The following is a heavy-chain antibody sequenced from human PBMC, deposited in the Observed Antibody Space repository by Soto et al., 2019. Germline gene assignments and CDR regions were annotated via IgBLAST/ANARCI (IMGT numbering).Heavy chain of an antibody. J-gene: IGHJ4*02. D-gene: IGHD2-15*01. Sequence: QLQLQESGPGLVKPSETLSLTCTVSGGSISSSSYYWGWIRQPPGKGLEWIGSIYYSGSTYYNPSLKRLLTISVDTSKNRFSLKVSSVTAADTAVYYCARHLAYCSGGNCYRYYFDYWGQGTLVTVSS. CDR1: GGSISSSSYY. CDR3: ARHLAYCSGGNCYRYYFDY. V-gene: IGHV4-39*01. CDR2: IYYSGST.